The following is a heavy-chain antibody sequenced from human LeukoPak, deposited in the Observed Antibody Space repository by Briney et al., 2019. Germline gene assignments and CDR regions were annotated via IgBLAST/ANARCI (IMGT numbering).Heavy chain of an antibody. CDR1: GFTFSSYW. Sequence: PGGSLRLSCAASGFTFSSYWMSWVRQAPGKGLEWVANMNLDGSEKYYVDSVKGRFTISRDNAKNSLYLQMHSLRAEDTAAYYCGRDKKWLQYYYGVDVWGQGTTVIVSS. V-gene: IGHV3-7*01. CDR3: GRDKKWLQYYYGVDV. J-gene: IGHJ6*02. D-gene: IGHD5-12*01. CDR2: MNLDGSEK.